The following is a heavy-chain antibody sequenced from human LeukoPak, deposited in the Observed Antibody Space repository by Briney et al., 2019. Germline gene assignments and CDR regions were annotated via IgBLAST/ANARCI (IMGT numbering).Heavy chain of an antibody. V-gene: IGHV4-4*02. D-gene: IGHD1-1*01. J-gene: IGHJ5*02. CDR2: VYRSGST. Sequence: SGTLSLTCAVSGGSISTSNWWSWVRQPPGKGLEWIGEVYRSGSTNYNPSLKSRVTISVDTSKNQFSLKLSSVTAADTAVYYCAREGTAGTNLNWFDPWGQGTLVTVSS. CDR1: GGSISTSNW. CDR3: AREGTAGTNLNWFDP.